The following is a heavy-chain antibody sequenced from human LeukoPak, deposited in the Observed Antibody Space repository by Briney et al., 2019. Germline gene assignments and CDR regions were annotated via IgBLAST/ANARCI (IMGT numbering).Heavy chain of an antibody. Sequence: SETLSLTCTVSGGSISSGGYYWSWIRQHPGKGLEWIGYIYYSGSTYYNPSLKSRVTISVDTSKNQFSLKLSSVTAADTAVYYCARGNDISARSGYYYYDMDVWGQGTTVTVSS. D-gene: IGHD3-9*01. CDR2: IYYSGST. CDR1: GGSISSGGYY. J-gene: IGHJ6*02. V-gene: IGHV4-31*03. CDR3: ARGNDISARSGYYYYDMDV.